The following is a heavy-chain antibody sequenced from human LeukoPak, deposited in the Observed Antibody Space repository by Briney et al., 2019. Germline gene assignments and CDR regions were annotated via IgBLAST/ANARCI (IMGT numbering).Heavy chain of an antibody. CDR1: GFTFSSHG. CDR3: ASEASLDLLRGYGGYLFDY. D-gene: IGHD4-17*01. J-gene: IGHJ4*02. Sequence: GGSLRLSCAASGFTFSSHGMHWVRQAQGKGLEWVAILWNDGRTKYYAESVKGRFTISRDNSKNTLYLQMNSLIAEDTAVYYCASEASLDLLRGYGGYLFDYWGQGTLVTVSS. V-gene: IGHV3-33*01. CDR2: LWNDGRTK.